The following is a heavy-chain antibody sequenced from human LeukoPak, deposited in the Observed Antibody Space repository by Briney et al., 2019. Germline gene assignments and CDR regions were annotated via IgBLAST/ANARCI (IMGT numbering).Heavy chain of an antibody. J-gene: IGHJ4*02. CDR2: IYYSGST. CDR3: ARDLYYDSSGFDY. D-gene: IGHD3-22*01. CDR1: GGSISSGNYY. V-gene: IGHV4-61*01. Sequence: SETLSLTCTVSGGSISSGNYYWSWIRQPPGKGLEWIGYIYYSGSTNYNPSLKSRVTISVDTSKNQFSLKLSSVTAADTAVYYCARDLYYDSSGFDYWGQGTLVTVSS.